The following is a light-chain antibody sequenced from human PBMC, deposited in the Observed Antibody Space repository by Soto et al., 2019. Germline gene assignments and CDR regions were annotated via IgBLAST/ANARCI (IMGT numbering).Light chain of an antibody. J-gene: IGKJ2*01. Sequence: DIQVTQSPATLSASVGDTVSITCRASQSVLTWLAWYPQKPGKAPNLLIYKASRLRDGVPSRFSGSASGTDFTLTITSLQPDDFASYFCQHYCSYPYAFGQGTKLEI. CDR3: QHYCSYPYA. CDR2: KAS. V-gene: IGKV1-5*03. CDR1: QSVLTW.